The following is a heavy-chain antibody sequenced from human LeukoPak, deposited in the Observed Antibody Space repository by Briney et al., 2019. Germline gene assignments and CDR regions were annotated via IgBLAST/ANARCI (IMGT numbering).Heavy chain of an antibody. CDR1: GGSISSSSYY. D-gene: IGHD6-19*01. Sequence: SETLSLTCTVSGGSISSSSYYWGWIRQPPGKGLEWIGSIYYSGSTYYNPSLKSRVTISVDTSKNQFSLKLSSVTAADTAVYYCARVQESVAGHFDYWGQGTLVTVSS. CDR3: ARVQESVAGHFDY. CDR2: IYYSGST. J-gene: IGHJ4*02. V-gene: IGHV4-39*01.